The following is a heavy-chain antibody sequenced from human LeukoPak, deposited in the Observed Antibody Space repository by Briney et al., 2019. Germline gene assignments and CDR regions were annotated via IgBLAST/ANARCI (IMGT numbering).Heavy chain of an antibody. Sequence: GSSVKVSCKASGGTFSSYAISWVRQAPGQGLEWMGGIIPIFGTANYAQKFQGRVTITTDESTSTAYMELSSLRSEDPAVYYCARVRDGYNSNWFDPWGQGTLVTVSS. J-gene: IGHJ5*02. CDR1: GGTFSSYA. D-gene: IGHD5-24*01. CDR2: IIPIFGTA. CDR3: ARVRDGYNSNWFDP. V-gene: IGHV1-69*05.